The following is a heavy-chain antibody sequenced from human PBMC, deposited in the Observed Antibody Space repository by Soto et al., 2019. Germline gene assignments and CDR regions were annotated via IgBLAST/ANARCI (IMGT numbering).Heavy chain of an antibody. CDR1: GFTFSSYS. V-gene: IGHV3-21*01. CDR2: ISSSSSYI. J-gene: IGHJ4*02. Sequence: PGGSLRLSCAASGFTFSSYSMNWVRQAPGKGLEWVSSISSSSSYIYYADSVKGRFTISRDNAKNSLYLQMNSLRAEDTAVYYCARGYSSGYAHYFDYWGQGTLVTVSS. CDR3: ARGYSSGYAHYFDY. D-gene: IGHD3-22*01.